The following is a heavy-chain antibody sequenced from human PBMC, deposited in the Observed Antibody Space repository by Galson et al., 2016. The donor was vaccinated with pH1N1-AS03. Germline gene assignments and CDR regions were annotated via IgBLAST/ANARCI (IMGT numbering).Heavy chain of an antibody. CDR3: ARDRISWVRGAFYYYGMDV. CDR1: GGSISSGGYS. Sequence: TLSLTCAVSGGSISSGGYSWSWIRQPPGKGLEWIGYIYHTGSNYYNPSLKSQVTIYVDRSKNHFSLKLTSVTAADTDVYYFARDRISWVRGAFYYYGMDVWGQGTTVTVSS. V-gene: IGHV4-30-2*01. CDR2: IYHTGSN. D-gene: IGHD3-10*01. J-gene: IGHJ6*02.